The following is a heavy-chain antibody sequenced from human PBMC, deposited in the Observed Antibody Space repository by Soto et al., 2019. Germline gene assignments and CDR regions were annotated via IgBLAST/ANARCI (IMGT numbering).Heavy chain of an antibody. J-gene: IGHJ5*02. Sequence: QVQLQESGPGLVKPSQTLSHTCTVAGGSISSGGYYWSWIRQHPGKGLEWIGYIYYSGSTYYNPSLKSRVTISVDTSKNQFSLKLSSVTAADTAVYYCARESTGITGTTCWFDPWGQGTLVTVSS. CDR3: ARESTGITGTTCWFDP. CDR1: GGSISSGGYY. D-gene: IGHD1-20*01. CDR2: IYYSGST. V-gene: IGHV4-31*03.